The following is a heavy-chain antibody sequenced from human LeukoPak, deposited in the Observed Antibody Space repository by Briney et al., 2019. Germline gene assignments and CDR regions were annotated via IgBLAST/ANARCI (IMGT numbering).Heavy chain of an antibody. Sequence: GGSLRLSCSASGFTFSSYTIHWVRQAPGEGLEFVSAITSTGGSAYYADSVKGRFTISRDNSKNTVYLKMSSLRAEDSAGYCCVIVRGYFDSSGSDYWGQGTLVTVSS. CDR2: ITSTGGSA. D-gene: IGHD3-9*01. V-gene: IGHV3-64D*06. CDR1: GFTFSSYT. CDR3: VIVRGYFDSSGSDY. J-gene: IGHJ4*02.